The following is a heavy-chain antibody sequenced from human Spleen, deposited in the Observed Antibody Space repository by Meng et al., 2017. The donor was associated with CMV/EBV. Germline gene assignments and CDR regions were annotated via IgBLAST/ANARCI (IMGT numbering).Heavy chain of an antibody. V-gene: IGHV1-69*05. CDR1: GGTFNIYA. CDR2: IIPMLGTA. Sequence: SVQVSCKASGGTFNIYAISWVRQAPGQGLEWMGGIIPMLGTANYAQKFQGRVTIITDESTTTGYMELSSLRSEDTAVYYCARGTIVRFFDRRGGYYLDYWGQGTLVTAPQ. D-gene: IGHD3-9*01. CDR3: ARGTIVRFFDRRGGYYLDY. J-gene: IGHJ4*02.